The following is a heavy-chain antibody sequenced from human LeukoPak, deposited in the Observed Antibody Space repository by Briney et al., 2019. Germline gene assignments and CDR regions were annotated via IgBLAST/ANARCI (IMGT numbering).Heavy chain of an antibody. D-gene: IGHD3-22*01. V-gene: IGHV3-7*01. CDR2: IKPDGSAQ. CDR3: ANGGTYSSGP. Sequence: GGSLRLSCAASGFTFSNSWMSWVRQAPGKGLEWVATIKPDGSAQYYVDSVKGRFTISRDNAKNSLSLQINSLRAEDTAVYYCANGGTYSSGPWGQGTLVTVSS. CDR1: GFTFSNSW. J-gene: IGHJ5*02.